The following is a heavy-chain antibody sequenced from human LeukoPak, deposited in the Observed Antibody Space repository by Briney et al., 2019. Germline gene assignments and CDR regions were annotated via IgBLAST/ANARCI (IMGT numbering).Heavy chain of an antibody. V-gene: IGHV4-39*07. CDR3: ARVTPWDSSGWYGYAFDI. D-gene: IGHD6-19*01. J-gene: IGHJ3*02. CDR2: IYYSGST. Sequence: WVRQAPGKGLEWIGSIYYSGSTYYNPSLKSRVTISVDTSKNQFSLKLSSVTAADTAVYYCARVTPWDSSGWYGYAFDIWGQGTMVTVSS.